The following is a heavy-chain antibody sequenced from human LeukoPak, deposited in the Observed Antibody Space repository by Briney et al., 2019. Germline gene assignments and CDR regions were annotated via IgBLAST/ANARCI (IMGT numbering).Heavy chain of an antibody. CDR1: GFTFSSYA. Sequence: PGGSLRLSCAASGFTFSSYAMHWVRQAPGKGLEWVAVISYDGSNKYYADSVKGRFTISRDNSKNTLYLQMNSLRAEDTAVYYCARGDNIVVVPAAEYGMDVWGQGTLVTVSS. CDR3: ARGDNIVVVPAAEYGMDV. J-gene: IGHJ6*02. D-gene: IGHD2-2*01. V-gene: IGHV3-30-3*01. CDR2: ISYDGSNK.